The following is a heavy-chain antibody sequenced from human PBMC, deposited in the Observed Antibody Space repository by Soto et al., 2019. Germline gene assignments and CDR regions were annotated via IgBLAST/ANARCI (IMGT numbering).Heavy chain of an antibody. CDR3: ARDSVATRPYHYYYYGMDV. J-gene: IGHJ6*02. V-gene: IGHV3-74*01. D-gene: IGHD5-12*01. Sequence: PGGSLRLSCAASGFTFSSYWMHWVRQAPGKGLVWVSRINSDGSSTSYADSVKGRFTISRDNAKNTLYLQMNSLRAEDTAVYYCARDSVATRPYHYYYYGMDVWGQGTTVTVSS. CDR1: GFTFSSYW. CDR2: INSDGSST.